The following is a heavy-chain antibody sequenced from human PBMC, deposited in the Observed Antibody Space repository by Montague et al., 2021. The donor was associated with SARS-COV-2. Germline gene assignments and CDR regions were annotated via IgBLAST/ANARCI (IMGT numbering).Heavy chain of an antibody. D-gene: IGHD2-21*02. CDR3: ARAPCVGDCNSLAIWFDP. CDR1: GYSISSGYF. V-gene: IGHV4-38-2*02. CDR2: IYHAGYI. Sequence: ETLSLTCTVFGYSISSGYFWARLRQPPGKGLEWIGSIYHAGYIHYNPSLKSRVSISIDTSRNQISLRVTDVAAADTAVYYCARAPCVGDCNSLAIWFDPWGQGTLVSVSS. J-gene: IGHJ5*02.